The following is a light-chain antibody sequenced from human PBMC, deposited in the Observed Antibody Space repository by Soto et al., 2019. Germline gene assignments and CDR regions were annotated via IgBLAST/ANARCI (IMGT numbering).Light chain of an antibody. V-gene: IGLV3-21*04. CDR1: NIRTKA. CDR2: YDS. J-gene: IGLJ2*01. CDR3: QVWDSNTDHVG. Sequence: SSVLTQPPSVSVAPGNTARITCGGTNIRTKAVHWYQQEAGQAPVLVIYYDSDRPSGIPERFSGSNSGTTAILTISRVEAGDEADYYCQVWDSNTDHVGLGGGTKLTVL.